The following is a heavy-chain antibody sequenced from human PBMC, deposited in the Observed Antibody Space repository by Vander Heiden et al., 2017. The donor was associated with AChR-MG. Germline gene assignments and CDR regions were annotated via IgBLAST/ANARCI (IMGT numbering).Heavy chain of an antibody. V-gene: IGHV3-72*01. Sequence: EVQLVESGGGLVQPGGSLRLSCAASGLHCSDHYMDWVRQAPGKGLEWVGRTRNKANSYTTEYAASVKGRFTISRDDSKNSLYLQMNSLKTEDTAVYYCARDPDVWGQGTTVTVSS. CDR1: GLHCSDHY. CDR2: TRNKANSYTT. CDR3: ARDPDV. J-gene: IGHJ6*02.